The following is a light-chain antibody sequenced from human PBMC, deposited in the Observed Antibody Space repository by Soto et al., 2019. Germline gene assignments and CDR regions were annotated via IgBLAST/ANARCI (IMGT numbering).Light chain of an antibody. J-gene: IGKJ2*01. CDR2: DAS. CDR1: QSVTYT. V-gene: IGKV3-15*01. Sequence: EIVMTQSPATLSVSPGEKATLSCRASQSVTYTLAWYQHXXXXAPRLLIYDASTRDTGIPVRVXXXXXGXXXXLTIDSLQSEDFAFYYCQQYNSWPFTFGQGTKLEIK. CDR3: QQYNSWPFT.